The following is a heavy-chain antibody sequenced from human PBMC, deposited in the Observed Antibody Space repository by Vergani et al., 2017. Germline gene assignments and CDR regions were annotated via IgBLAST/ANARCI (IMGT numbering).Heavy chain of an antibody. V-gene: IGHV3-23*01. D-gene: IGHD6-13*01. CDR1: GFTFSSYA. J-gene: IGHJ6*03. Sequence: EVQLLESGGGLVQPGGSLRLSCAASGFTFSSYAMSWVRQAPGKGLEWVSAISGSGGSTYYADSVKGRFTISRDNSKNTLYLQMNSLRAEDTAVYYCARDGVAAAGDYYYYYMDVWGKGTTVTVSS. CDR3: ARDGVAAAGDYYYYYMDV. CDR2: ISGSGGST.